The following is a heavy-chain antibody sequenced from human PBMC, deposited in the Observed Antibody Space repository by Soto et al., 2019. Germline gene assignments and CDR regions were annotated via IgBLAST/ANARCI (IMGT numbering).Heavy chain of an antibody. D-gene: IGHD2-15*01. CDR1: GYTLTELS. CDR2: FDPEDGET. Sequence: QVQLVQSGAEVKKPGASVKVSCKVSGYTLTELSMHWVRQAPGKGLEWMGGFDPEDGETIYAQKFQGGVTMTEDTSTDTAYMELSSLRSEDTAVYYCATEDIVVVVAATLGAFDIWGQGTMVTVSS. CDR3: ATEDIVVVVAATLGAFDI. V-gene: IGHV1-24*01. J-gene: IGHJ3*02.